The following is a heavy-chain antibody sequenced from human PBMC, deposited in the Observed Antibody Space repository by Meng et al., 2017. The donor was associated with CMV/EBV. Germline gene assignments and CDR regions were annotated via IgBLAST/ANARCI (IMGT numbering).Heavy chain of an antibody. V-gene: IGHV3-48*03. Sequence: GGSLRLSCAASGFTFSSYEMNWVRQAPGKGLEWVSYISSSGSTIYYADSVKGRFTISRDNAKNSLYLQMNSLRAEDTAVYYCARESRWLRLGDYYYGMDVWGQGTTVTVSS. CDR3: ARESRWLRLGDYYYGMDV. CDR1: GFTFSSYE. J-gene: IGHJ6*02. D-gene: IGHD5-12*01. CDR2: ISSSGSTI.